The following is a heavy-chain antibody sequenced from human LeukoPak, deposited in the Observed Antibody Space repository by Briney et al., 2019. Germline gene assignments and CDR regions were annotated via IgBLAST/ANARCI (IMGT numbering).Heavy chain of an antibody. J-gene: IGHJ4*02. D-gene: IGHD3-9*01. CDR2: INSDGSST. Sequence: GGSLRLSCAASGFTFSSYWMHWVRQAPGKGLVWVSRINSDGSSTSYADSVKGRFTISRDNAKNTLYLQMNGLRAEDTAVYYCAREDILTGSFDYWGQGTLVTVSS. V-gene: IGHV3-74*01. CDR3: AREDILTGSFDY. CDR1: GFTFSSYW.